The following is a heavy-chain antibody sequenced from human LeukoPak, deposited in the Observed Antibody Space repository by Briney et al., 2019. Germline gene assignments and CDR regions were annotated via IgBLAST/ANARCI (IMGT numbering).Heavy chain of an antibody. J-gene: IGHJ6*04. CDR2: INHSGST. CDR3: ARRDSCSSTSCYARGYYYYGMDV. Sequence: PSETLSLTCAVYGGSFSGYYWSWIRQPPGKGLEWIGEINHSGSTNYNPSLKSRVTISVDTSKNQFSLKLNSVTAADTAAYYCARRDSCSSTSCYARGYYYYGMDVWGKGTTVTVSS. V-gene: IGHV4-34*01. CDR1: GGSFSGYY. D-gene: IGHD2-2*01.